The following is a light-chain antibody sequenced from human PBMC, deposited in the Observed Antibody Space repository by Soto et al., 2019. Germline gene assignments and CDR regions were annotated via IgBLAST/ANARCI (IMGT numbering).Light chain of an antibody. CDR1: QSLLHSNGYNY. J-gene: IGKJ2*01. CDR2: LGS. CDR3: MQALQTPYT. V-gene: IGKV2-28*01. Sequence: DLVMTQSPLSLPVTPGEPASISCRSSQSLLHSNGYNYLDWYLQKPGQSPQLLIYLGSNRDSGVPDRFSGSGSGTDFTLKSSRVEAEDVGVYYCMQALQTPYTFGQGTKLEIK.